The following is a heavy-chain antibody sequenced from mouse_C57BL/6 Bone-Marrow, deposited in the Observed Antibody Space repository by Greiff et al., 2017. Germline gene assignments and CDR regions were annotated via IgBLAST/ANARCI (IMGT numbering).Heavy chain of an antibody. J-gene: IGHJ4*01. Sequence: VQLVESGGDLVKPGGSLKLSCAASGFTFSSYGMSWVRQTPDKRLEWVATISSGGSSTYYPDSVKGRFTISRDNAKNTLYLQMSSLKSEDTAMYYCARHDGFYYYAMDYWGQGTSGTVSS. CDR3: ARHDGFYYYAMDY. CDR2: ISSGGSST. CDR1: GFTFSSYG. V-gene: IGHV5-6*01. D-gene: IGHD2-3*01.